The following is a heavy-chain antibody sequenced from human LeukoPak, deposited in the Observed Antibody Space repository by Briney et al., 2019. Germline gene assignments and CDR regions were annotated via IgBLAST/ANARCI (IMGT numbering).Heavy chain of an antibody. Sequence: LILSCAASGFTFSGYSMNWVRQAPGKGLEWVSSISTTSDYIHYADSLKGGVAISRDNAKNSLYLQMNSLRAEDTAVYYCARGGIYSQGFDYWGQGSLVTVSS. CDR3: ARGGIYSQGFDY. V-gene: IGHV3-21*01. D-gene: IGHD6-13*01. J-gene: IGHJ4*02. CDR1: GFTFSGYS. CDR2: ISTTSDYI.